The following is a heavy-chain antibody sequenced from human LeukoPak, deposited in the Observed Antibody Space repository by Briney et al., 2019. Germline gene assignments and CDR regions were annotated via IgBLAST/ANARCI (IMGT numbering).Heavy chain of an antibody. CDR1: GDSISSSTCY. V-gene: IGHV4-39*01. CDR2: FYYSART. J-gene: IGHJ5*02. CDR3: MRHDGDVSLNCFSP. Sequence: SETLSLTCTVSGDSISSSTCYWGWIRQSPGKGPEWIGSFYYSARTHYNPSLTSRVSISVDTSKNQFSLELSSVTAADTAVYYCMRHDGDVSLNCFSPWGQETLVTVSS.